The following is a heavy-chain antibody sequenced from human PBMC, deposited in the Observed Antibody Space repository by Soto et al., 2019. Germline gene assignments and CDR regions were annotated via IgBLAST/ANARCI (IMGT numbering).Heavy chain of an antibody. D-gene: IGHD3-10*01. CDR2: IGTLSDT. CDR3: VRGRSFSYDSTPPPMFDP. V-gene: IGHV3-13*01. J-gene: IGHJ5*02. Sequence: EVQLVESGGGLVQPGGSLRLFCAGSGFTFSSFDIHWVRQAPGKGLEWVSGIGTLSDTFYAASVQGRFTISRQNAKNSVYLQMNSLRAGDTAVYYCVRGRSFSYDSTPPPMFDPWGQGTLVIVSS. CDR1: GFTFSSFD.